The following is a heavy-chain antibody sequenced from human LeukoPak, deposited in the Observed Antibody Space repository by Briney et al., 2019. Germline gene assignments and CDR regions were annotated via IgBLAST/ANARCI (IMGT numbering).Heavy chain of an antibody. V-gene: IGHV1-2*02. CDR1: GYTFTGNY. CDR3: ARDRGWTNDGVDI. CDR2: INPNTDAT. Sequence: ASVKVSCKASGYTFTGNYIHWVRQAPGQGGEGMGWINPNTDATNYAQNFQCSVTMTSDTSISTAYMELISLRSDDTAVFYCARDRGWTNDGVDIWGQGTMVTVSS. D-gene: IGHD3-10*01. J-gene: IGHJ3*02.